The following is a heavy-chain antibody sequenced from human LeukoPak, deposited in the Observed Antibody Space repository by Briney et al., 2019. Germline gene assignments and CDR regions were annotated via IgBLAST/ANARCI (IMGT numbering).Heavy chain of an antibody. CDR3: AKDPETYSSRWFDS. CDR1: GFTFSNYA. V-gene: IGHV3-23*01. J-gene: IGHJ5*01. Sequence: GGSLRLSCAASGFTFSNYAMSWVRQAPGKGLEWVSSLSDNGGSPYYADSVKGRFTISRDNSKNTLYLHMNSLRVEDTAVYSCAKDPETYSSRWFDSWGQGTLVTVSS. D-gene: IGHD2-21*01. CDR2: LSDNGGSP.